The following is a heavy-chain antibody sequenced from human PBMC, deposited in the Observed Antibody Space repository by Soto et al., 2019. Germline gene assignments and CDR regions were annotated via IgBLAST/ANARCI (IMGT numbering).Heavy chain of an antibody. V-gene: IGHV1-3*01. D-gene: IGHD2-21*02. Sequence: ASVKVSCKASGYTFTRYAMHWVRQAPGQRLEWMGWINAGNGNTKYSQKFQGRVTITRDTSASTAYMELSSLRSEDTAVYYCARSIVVVTALDDWGQGTLVTVSS. CDR3: ARSIVVVTALDD. CDR2: INAGNGNT. J-gene: IGHJ4*01. CDR1: GYTFTRYA.